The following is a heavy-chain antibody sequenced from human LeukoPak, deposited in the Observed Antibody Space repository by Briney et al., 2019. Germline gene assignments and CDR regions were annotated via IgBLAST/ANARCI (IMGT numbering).Heavy chain of an antibody. V-gene: IGHV4-4*07. CDR1: GGSISSYY. CDR3: ARVSRTLAYCGGECYSMAFDI. Sequence: PSETLSLTCTVSGGSISSYYWSWIRQPAGNGLEWIGRIYTSGSTNYNPSLKSRVTISVDTSKNQFSLKLSSVTAADTAVYYCARVSRTLAYCGGECYSMAFDIWGQGTMVTVSS. D-gene: IGHD2-21*01. J-gene: IGHJ3*02. CDR2: IYTSGST.